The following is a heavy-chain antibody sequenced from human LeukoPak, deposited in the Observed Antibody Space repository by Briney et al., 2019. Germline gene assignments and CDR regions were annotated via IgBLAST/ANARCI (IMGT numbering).Heavy chain of an antibody. V-gene: IGHV1-18*01. D-gene: IGHD2-2*01. Sequence: ASVKVSCKASGYTFTNYGITWVRQAPGQGLEWMGWISTYYGNTNYAQKLQGRVTMTTDTSTSTAYMELRSLRSDDTAVYYCAREAHIVVVPAASYYYYYGMDVWGQGTTVTVSS. CDR2: ISTYYGNT. CDR1: GYTFTNYG. J-gene: IGHJ6*02. CDR3: AREAHIVVVPAASYYYYYGMDV.